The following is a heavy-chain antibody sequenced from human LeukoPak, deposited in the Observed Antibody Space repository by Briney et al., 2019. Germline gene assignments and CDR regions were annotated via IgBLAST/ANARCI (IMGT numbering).Heavy chain of an antibody. CDR2: IYYSGST. J-gene: IGHJ4*02. D-gene: IGHD3-22*01. CDR3: ARQLVDSSGYRHFDY. CDR1: GGSISSYY. Sequence: SETLSLTCTVSGGSISSYYWSWIRQPPGKGLEWIGYIYYSGSTNYNPSLKSRVTISVDTSKNQFSLKLSSVTAADTAVYYCARQLVDSSGYRHFDYWGQGTLVTVSS. V-gene: IGHV4-59*08.